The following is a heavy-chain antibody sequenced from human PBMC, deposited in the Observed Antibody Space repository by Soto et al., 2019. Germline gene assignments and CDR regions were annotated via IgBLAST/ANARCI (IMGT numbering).Heavy chain of an antibody. J-gene: IGHJ4*02. Sequence: QVQLVQSGAEVKKPGSSVKVSCKASGGSFSNFVISWVRQAPGQGLEWMGGIIPNFGTANYAQKFQGKVTITADVSTSTAYMELTGLTREDTSFYYCARDLGGGGTIRYWGQGTLVTVSS. CDR2: IIPNFGTA. V-gene: IGHV1-69*01. CDR3: ARDLGGGGTIRY. D-gene: IGHD3-16*01. CDR1: GGSFSNFV.